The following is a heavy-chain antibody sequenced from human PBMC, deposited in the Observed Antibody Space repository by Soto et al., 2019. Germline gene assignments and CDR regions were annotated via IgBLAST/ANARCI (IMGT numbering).Heavy chain of an antibody. CDR1: GGSISSSSYY. Sequence: SETLSLTCTVSGGSISSSSYYWGWIRQPPGKGLEWIGSIYYSGSTYYNPSLKSRVTISVDTSKNQFSLKLSSVTAADTAVYYCARSASHYDFWSGYYTNRYYFEYWGQGTLVTVSS. D-gene: IGHD3-3*01. CDR3: ARSASHYDFWSGYYTNRYYFEY. V-gene: IGHV4-39*01. J-gene: IGHJ4*02. CDR2: IYYSGST.